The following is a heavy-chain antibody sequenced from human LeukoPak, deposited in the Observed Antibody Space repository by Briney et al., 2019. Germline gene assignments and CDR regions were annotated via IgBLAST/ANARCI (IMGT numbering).Heavy chain of an antibody. V-gene: IGHV4-30-4*08. Sequence: PSQTLSLTCTVSGGSISSGDYYWSWIRQPPGQGLEWIGYIYYSGSTYYNPSLKSRVTISVDTSKNQFSLKLSSVTAADTAVYYCARLMITFGGVIAPFDYWGQGTLVTVSS. CDR2: IYYSGST. CDR1: GGSISSGDYY. CDR3: ARLMITFGGVIAPFDY. D-gene: IGHD3-16*02. J-gene: IGHJ4*02.